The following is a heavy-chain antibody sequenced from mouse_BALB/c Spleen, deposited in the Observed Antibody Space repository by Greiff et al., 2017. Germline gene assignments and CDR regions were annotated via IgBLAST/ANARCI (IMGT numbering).Heavy chain of an antibody. CDR1: GYTFTSYV. V-gene: IGHV1-14*01. Sequence: VHVKQSGPELLKPGASVKMSCKASGYTFTSYVMHWVKQKPGQGLEWIGYINPYNDGTKYNEKFKGKATLTSDKSSSTAYMELSSLTSEDSAVYYCASPYRYDVAWFAYWGQGTLVTVSA. D-gene: IGHD2-14*01. J-gene: IGHJ3*01. CDR2: INPYNDGT. CDR3: ASPYRYDVAWFAY.